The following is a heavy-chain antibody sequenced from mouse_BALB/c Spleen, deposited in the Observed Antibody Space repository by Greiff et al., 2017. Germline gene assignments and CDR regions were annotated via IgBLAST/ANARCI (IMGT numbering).Heavy chain of an antibody. J-gene: IGHJ4*01. CDR2: ISSGGSYT. Sequence: EVHLVESGGGLVKPGGSLKLSCAASGFTFSSYAMSWVRQSPEKRLEWVAEISSGGSYTYYPDTVTGRFTISRDNAKNTLYLEMSSLRSEDTAMYYCARAYNYAMDYWGQGTSVTVSS. D-gene: IGHD1-3*01. V-gene: IGHV5-9-4*01. CDR3: ARAYNYAMDY. CDR1: GFTFSSYA.